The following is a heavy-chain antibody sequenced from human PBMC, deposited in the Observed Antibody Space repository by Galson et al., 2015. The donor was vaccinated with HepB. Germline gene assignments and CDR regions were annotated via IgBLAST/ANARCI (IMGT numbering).Heavy chain of an antibody. Sequence: QSGAEVKKPGESLRISCRGSGYSFTSYWISWVRQMPGKGLEWMGRIDPSDSYTNYSPSFQGHVTISADKSISTAYLQWSSLKASDTTMYHCARRERYSSSWSYYFDYWGQGTLVTVSS. D-gene: IGHD6-13*01. J-gene: IGHJ4*02. CDR2: IDPSDSYT. CDR3: ARRERYSSSWSYYFDY. V-gene: IGHV5-10-1*01. CDR1: GYSFTSYW.